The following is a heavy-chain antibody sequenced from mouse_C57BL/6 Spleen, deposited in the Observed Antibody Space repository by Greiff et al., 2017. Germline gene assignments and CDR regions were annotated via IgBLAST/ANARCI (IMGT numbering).Heavy chain of an antibody. CDR2: TCWNDDM. D-gene: IGHD1-1*01. V-gene: IGHV8-5*01. J-gene: IGHJ4*01. CDR1: GFSLSTSNFG. CDR3: AQMVTVEAMDY. Sequence: QVTLKESGPGILQPSQTLSLTCSFSGFSLSTSNFGIGWIRQPSGKRLEWLEHTCWNDDMYYNPSLKSRLTISKVTSNNQVFLEITSVDTADTATYYCAQMVTVEAMDYWGQGTSVTVSS.